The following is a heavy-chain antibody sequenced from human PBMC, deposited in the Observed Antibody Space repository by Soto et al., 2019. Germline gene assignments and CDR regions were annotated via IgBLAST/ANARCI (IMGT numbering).Heavy chain of an antibody. J-gene: IGHJ5*02. D-gene: IGHD1-26*01. CDR2: ISGSGST. CDR3: AKDYLRWAQS. Sequence: GSLSLSCAASGFTFSDYGMCWVRQAPGKGLEWVSAISGSGSTFYADSVKGRFTISRDNSKNTLYLQMNSLRAEDTAVYYCAKDYLRWAQSWGQGTLVTVSS. V-gene: IGHV3-23*01. CDR1: GFTFSDYG.